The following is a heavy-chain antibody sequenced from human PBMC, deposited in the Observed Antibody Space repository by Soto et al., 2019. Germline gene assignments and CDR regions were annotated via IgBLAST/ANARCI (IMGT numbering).Heavy chain of an antibody. V-gene: IGHV3-21*01. D-gene: IGHD2-8*01. Sequence: GVTLRLACSASVFTFISSSMAGVRRAPGKGLEWVSSISSSSSYIYYAGSGRGRFTISRDSAENSLYLQMNSLRAEDTAVYYCAREGSCVDNVCLPDYWGQGPLVTVSS. CDR3: AREGSCVDNVCLPDY. CDR2: ISSSSSYI. J-gene: IGHJ4*02. CDR1: VFTFISSS.